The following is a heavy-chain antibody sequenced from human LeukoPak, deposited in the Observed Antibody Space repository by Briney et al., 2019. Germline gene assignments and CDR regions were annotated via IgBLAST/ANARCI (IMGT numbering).Heavy chain of an antibody. CDR1: GFTLSTNA. CDR3: ARDWYEDV. Sequence: PGGSLRLSCLTSGFTLSTNAMSWVRQAPGKGLEWISGISGSGASTYYADSVKGRFTISRDDSRNTLYLQMNSLRGDDTAVYYCARDWYEDVWGQGTTVTVSS. CDR2: ISGSGAST. J-gene: IGHJ6*02. D-gene: IGHD2-21*01. V-gene: IGHV3-23*01.